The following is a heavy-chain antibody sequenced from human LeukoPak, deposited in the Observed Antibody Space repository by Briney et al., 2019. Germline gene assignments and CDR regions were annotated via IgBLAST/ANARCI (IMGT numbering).Heavy chain of an antibody. V-gene: IGHV1-2*02. CDR1: GYTFTGYY. D-gene: IGHD3-3*01. Sequence: ASVKVSCKASGYTFTGYYMHWVRQAPGQGLEWMGWINPNSGGTNYAQKFQGRVTMTRDTSISTAYMELSRLRSDDTAVYYCARDGYDFWSGYYPHAGYWGQGTLVTVSS. CDR3: ARDGYDFWSGYYPHAGY. J-gene: IGHJ4*02. CDR2: INPNSGGT.